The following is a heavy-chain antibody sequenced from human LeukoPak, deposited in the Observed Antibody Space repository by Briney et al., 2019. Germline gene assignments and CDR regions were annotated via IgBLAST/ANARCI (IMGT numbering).Heavy chain of an antibody. CDR1: GVSITGYY. CDR3: ARDGGSGWYNY. Sequence: SETLSLTCTVSGVSITGYYWNWIRQPAGQGLEWIGRMHTSGSTNYSPSLKSRLTMSVDTSKNQFSLKLSLVTAAATDADYCARDGGSGWYNYWVQGTLVTVSS. D-gene: IGHD6-19*01. CDR2: MHTSGST. J-gene: IGHJ4*02. V-gene: IGHV4-4*07.